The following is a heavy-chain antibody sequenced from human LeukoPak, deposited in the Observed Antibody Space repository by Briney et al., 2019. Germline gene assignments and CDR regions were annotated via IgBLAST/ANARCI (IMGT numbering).Heavy chain of an antibody. V-gene: IGHV2-5*01. J-gene: IGHJ4*02. Sequence: SGPTLVNPTQTLTLTFTISGFSLSTSGVGVGWIRQPPVKALEWLALIYWNDDKRYSPFLKSRLTTTKDTSKNQVVLTMTNMDPVDTATYYSAHRLSGNIFSPFPYWGQGTLVTVSS. CDR3: AHRLSGNIFSPFPY. CDR1: GFSLSTSGVG. D-gene: IGHD3-10*01. CDR2: IYWNDDK.